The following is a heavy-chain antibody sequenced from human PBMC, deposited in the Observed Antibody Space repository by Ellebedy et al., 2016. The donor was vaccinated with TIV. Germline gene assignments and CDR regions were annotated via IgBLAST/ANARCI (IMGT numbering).Heavy chain of an antibody. J-gene: IGHJ4*02. CDR2: IFHSGSA. Sequence: SETLSLXCAVSGDSIINSDWWSWVRQPPGKGLEWIGEIFHSGSATYNPSLRSRVTMSVDTSKNQFSLKLTSVTAADTAIYFCARELRGNYFDSWGQGTLVTVSS. CDR3: ARELRGNYFDS. D-gene: IGHD3-16*01. V-gene: IGHV4-4*02. CDR1: GDSIINSDW.